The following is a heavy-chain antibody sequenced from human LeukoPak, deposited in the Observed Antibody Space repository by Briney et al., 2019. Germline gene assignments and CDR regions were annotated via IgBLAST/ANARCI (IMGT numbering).Heavy chain of an antibody. J-gene: IGHJ4*02. CDR2: IYYSGST. CDR3: ARERRGYSYGYVDY. V-gene: IGHV4-31*11. D-gene: IGHD5-18*01. Sequence: PSETLSLTCAVYGGSFSGYYWSWIRQHPGKGLEWIGYIYYSGSTYYNPSLKSRVTISVDTSKNQFSLKLSSVTAADTAVYYCARERRGYSYGYVDYWGQGTLVTVSS. CDR1: GGSFSGYY.